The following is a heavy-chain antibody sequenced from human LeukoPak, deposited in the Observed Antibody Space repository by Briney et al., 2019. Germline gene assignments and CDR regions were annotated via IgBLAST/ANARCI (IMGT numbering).Heavy chain of an antibody. D-gene: IGHD1-26*01. CDR3: AKDRDVGAAIYYFDS. V-gene: IGHV3-30*18. CDR2: LSYDGSDK. J-gene: IGHJ4*02. Sequence: PGRSLRLSCAASGFSFSSYGMHWVRQAPGKGLEWVVVLSYDGSDKHYADSVKGRFTISRDNSKNTVYLQMNSLRVEDTAVYYCAKDRDVGAAIYYFDSWGQGTLVTVSS. CDR1: GFSFSSYG.